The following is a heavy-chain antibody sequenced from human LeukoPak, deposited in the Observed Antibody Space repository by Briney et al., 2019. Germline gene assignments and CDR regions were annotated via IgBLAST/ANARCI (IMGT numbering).Heavy chain of an antibody. J-gene: IGHJ4*02. Sequence: GGSLRLSCAASGFTFDNFEMTWVRQAPGKGLEWVALISYDGNNKYYADSVKGRFTISRDNSKNTLYLQMNSLRADDTAVYYCARGIYSSGWYVDYWGQGTLVTVSS. V-gene: IGHV3-30*04. CDR3: ARGIYSSGWYVDY. D-gene: IGHD6-19*01. CDR2: ISYDGNNK. CDR1: GFTFDNFE.